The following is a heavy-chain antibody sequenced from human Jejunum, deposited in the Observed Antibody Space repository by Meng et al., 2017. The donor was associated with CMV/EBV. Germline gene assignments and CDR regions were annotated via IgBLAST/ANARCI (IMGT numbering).Heavy chain of an antibody. V-gene: IGHV3-23*03. CDR2: IYSDDSLT. Sequence: SCAASGFSLGTYAMSWVRQAPGEGLGWVSIIYSDDSLTFYADSVKGRFIISRDNSKNTLYLEMNNLRAEDTAVYFCAKDLRGYSNDYWGQGTLVTVSS. D-gene: IGHD4-11*01. CDR3: AKDLRGYSNDY. CDR1: GFSLGTYA. J-gene: IGHJ4*02.